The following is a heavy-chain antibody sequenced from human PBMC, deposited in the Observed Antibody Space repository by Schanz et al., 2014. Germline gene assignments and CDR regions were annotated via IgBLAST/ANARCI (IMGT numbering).Heavy chain of an antibody. CDR2: ISDSGDST. Sequence: VQLVESGGGLVKPGGSLRLSCAASGFTFSDYYMTWIRQAPGKGLEWVSDISDSGDSTHYADSVKGRFTISRDNAKNSLFLQMNSLSAEDTAVYFCARDGGRDGYNLAFDVWGQGTLVTVSS. V-gene: IGHV3-11*01. D-gene: IGHD5-12*01. CDR3: ARDGGRDGYNLAFDV. CDR1: GFTFSDYY. J-gene: IGHJ3*01.